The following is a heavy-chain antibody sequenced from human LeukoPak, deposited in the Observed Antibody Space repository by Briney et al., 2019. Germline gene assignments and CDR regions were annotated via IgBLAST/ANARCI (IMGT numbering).Heavy chain of an antibody. J-gene: IGHJ5*02. Sequence: PSDTLSLTCAVSGGSISSGGYSWSWIRQPPGKGLEWIGYIYYSGSTNYNPSLKSRVTISVDTSKNQFSLKLSSVTAADTAVYYCARHVYYGSGSYYNVFWFDPWGQGTLVTVSS. CDR3: ARHVYYGSGSYYNVFWFDP. CDR1: GGSISSGGYS. D-gene: IGHD3-10*01. CDR2: IYYSGST. V-gene: IGHV4-30-4*07.